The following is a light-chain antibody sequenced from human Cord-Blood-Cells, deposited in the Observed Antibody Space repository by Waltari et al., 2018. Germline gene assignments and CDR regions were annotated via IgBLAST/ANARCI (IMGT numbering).Light chain of an antibody. V-gene: IGLV2-14*01. J-gene: IGLJ2*01. CDR1: SSDVGGYNY. CDR3: SSYTSSSTPL. Sequence: QSALTQPASVSGSPGQSITISCTGTSSDVGGYNYVSWYQQHPGKAPKLMSYDVSKRPSGVSNRFSGSKSGNTASLTISGLQAEDEADYYCSSYTSSSTPLFGGGTKLTVL. CDR2: DVS.